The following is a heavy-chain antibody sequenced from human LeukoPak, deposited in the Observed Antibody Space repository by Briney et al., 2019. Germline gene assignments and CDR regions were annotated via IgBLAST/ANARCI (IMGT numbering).Heavy chain of an antibody. J-gene: IGHJ4*02. V-gene: IGHV3-30*18. CDR2: ISYDGSNK. Sequence: PGGSLRLSCAASGFTFSGYGMHWVRKAPAKGLEWVAFISYDGSNKYYADSVKGRFTISRDNSKNTLYLQMNSLRAEDTAVYYCAKDRAIVVVVAATEGVDYWGQGTLVTVSS. D-gene: IGHD2-15*01. CDR3: AKDRAIVVVVAATEGVDY. CDR1: GFTFSGYG.